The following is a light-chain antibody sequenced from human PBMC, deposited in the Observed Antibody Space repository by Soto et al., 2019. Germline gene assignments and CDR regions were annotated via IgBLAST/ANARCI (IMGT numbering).Light chain of an antibody. CDR2: DVS. V-gene: IGLV2-11*01. CDR3: CSYAGSYTPPYV. CDR1: SSDVGGYNY. Sequence: QSALTQPRSVSGSPGQSVTISCTGTSSDVGGYNYVSWYQHHPGKAPKLMIYDVSKRPSGVPDRFSGSKSDNTASLTISGLQADDEADYYCCSYAGSYTPPYVFGTGTKVTVL. J-gene: IGLJ1*01.